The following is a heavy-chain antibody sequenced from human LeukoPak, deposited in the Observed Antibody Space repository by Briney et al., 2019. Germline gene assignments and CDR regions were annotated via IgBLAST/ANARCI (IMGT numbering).Heavy chain of an antibody. D-gene: IGHD5-18*01. V-gene: IGHV1-2*02. CDR1: GYTFTGYY. CDR2: INPNSGGT. Sequence: GAPVKVSCKASGYTFTGYYMHWVRQAPGQGLEWMGWINPNSGGTNYAQKFQGRVTMTRDTSISTAYMELSRLRSDDTAVYYCARATDTAMVALGYYYYMDVWGKGTTVTVSS. CDR3: ARATDTAMVALGYYYYMDV. J-gene: IGHJ6*03.